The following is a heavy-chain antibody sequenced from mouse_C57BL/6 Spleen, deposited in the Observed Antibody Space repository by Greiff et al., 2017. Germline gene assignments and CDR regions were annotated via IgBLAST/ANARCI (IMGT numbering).Heavy chain of an antibody. V-gene: IGHV1-80*01. D-gene: IGHD3-2*02. CDR2: IYPGDGDT. J-gene: IGHJ3*01. CDR1: GYAFSSYW. Sequence: QVQLQQSGAELVKPGASVKLSCKASGYAFSSYWMNWVKQRPGQGLEWIGQIYPGDGDTNYNGKFKGKATLTADKSSSTAYMQLSSLTAEDSAVYVCAREGSSNSVAYWGQGTLVTVSA. CDR3: AREGSSNSVAY.